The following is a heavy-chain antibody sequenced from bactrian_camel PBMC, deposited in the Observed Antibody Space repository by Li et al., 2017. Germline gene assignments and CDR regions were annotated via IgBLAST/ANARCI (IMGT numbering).Heavy chain of an antibody. CDR2: ISHTLGST. D-gene: IGHD4*01. J-gene: IGHJ6*01. V-gene: IGHV3S40*01. CDR3: TTSGSEYSFGF. CDR1: GVTYTTYG. Sequence: QLVESGGGSVESGGSLRLTCVANGVTYTTYGMAWFRQAPGKEREAVAAISHTLGSTQYADSVKGRFTISQDNDKNTVYLQMNSLKPEDTALYYCTTSGSEYSFGFWGQGTQVTVS.